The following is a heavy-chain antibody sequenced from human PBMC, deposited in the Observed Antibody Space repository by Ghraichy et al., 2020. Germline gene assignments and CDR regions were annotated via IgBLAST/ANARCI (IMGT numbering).Heavy chain of an antibody. Sequence: GGSLRLSCAASGFTFSSYWMHWVRQAPGKGLVWVSRINSDGSSTSYADSVKGRFTISRDNAKNTLYLQMNSLRAEDTAVYYCAREGYDILTGYYPDYWGQGTLVTVSS. D-gene: IGHD3-9*01. V-gene: IGHV3-74*01. CDR2: INSDGSST. J-gene: IGHJ4*02. CDR1: GFTFSSYW. CDR3: AREGYDILTGYYPDY.